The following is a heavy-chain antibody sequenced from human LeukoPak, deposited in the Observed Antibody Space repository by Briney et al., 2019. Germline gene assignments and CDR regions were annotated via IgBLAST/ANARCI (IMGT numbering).Heavy chain of an antibody. J-gene: IGHJ4*02. D-gene: IGHD2-2*01. CDR2: INPNSGGT. V-gene: IGHV1-2*02. CDR1: GYTFTGYY. CDR3: ASEDIVVVPAAGGVY. Sequence: ASVKVSCKASGYTFTGYYMHWVRQAPGQGLEWMGWINPNSGGTNYAQKFQGRVTMTRDTSISTAYMELSRLRSDDTAVYYCASEDIVVVPAAGGVYWGQGTLVTVSS.